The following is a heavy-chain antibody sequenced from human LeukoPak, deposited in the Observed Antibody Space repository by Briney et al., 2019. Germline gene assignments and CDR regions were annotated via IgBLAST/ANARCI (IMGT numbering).Heavy chain of an antibody. Sequence: SGPTLVKPKQPLTLTCTFSGFSLSTNGVGVGWIRQPPGKALEWLALFYWDDDKRYSPSLKSRLTITKDTSRNQVVLTLANMDPVDTATYYCVHSSRYTGRYCFDYWGQGALVTVSS. J-gene: IGHJ4*02. CDR2: FYWDDDK. CDR1: GFSLSTNGVG. V-gene: IGHV2-5*02. D-gene: IGHD2-21*01. CDR3: VHSSRYTGRYCFDY.